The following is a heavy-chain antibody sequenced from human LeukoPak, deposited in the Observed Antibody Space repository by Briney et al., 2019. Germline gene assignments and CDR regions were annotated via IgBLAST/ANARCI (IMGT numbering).Heavy chain of an antibody. V-gene: IGHV3-23*01. D-gene: IGHD2-2*01. Sequence: GGSLRLSCAASGFTFSSYAMSWVRQAPGKGLEWVSAISGSGGSTYYADSVKGRFTISRDNSKNTLYLQMNSLRAEDTAVYYCANGCNRTSCSKFYYYMDVWAKGTTVTVSS. CDR3: ANGCNRTSCSKFYYYMDV. J-gene: IGHJ6*03. CDR2: ISGSGGST. CDR1: GFTFSSYA.